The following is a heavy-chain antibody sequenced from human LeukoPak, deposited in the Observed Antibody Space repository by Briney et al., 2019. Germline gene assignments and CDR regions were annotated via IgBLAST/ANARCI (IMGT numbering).Heavy chain of an antibody. CDR1: GYSISSGYY. Sequence: SETLSLTCTVSGYSISSGYYWGWIRQPPGKGLEWIRSIYHSGSTYYNPSLKSRVSISVDTSKNQFSLKLSSVTAADTAVYYCARDLSGLIVVVVAAPNDAFDIWGQGTMVTVSS. V-gene: IGHV4-38-2*02. CDR2: IYHSGST. J-gene: IGHJ3*02. CDR3: ARDLSGLIVVVVAAPNDAFDI. D-gene: IGHD2-15*01.